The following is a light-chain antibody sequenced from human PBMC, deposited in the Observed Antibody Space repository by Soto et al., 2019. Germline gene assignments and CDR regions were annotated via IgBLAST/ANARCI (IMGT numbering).Light chain of an antibody. Sequence: EIIMTQSPATLSVSPGERATLSCRASQSVSVNLAWYQQKPGQAPRLLIYGASTRTTGIPARFSGSGSGTEFTLTISGLQSEDFAVYFCQQYYDWPPYTFGQGTKLEIK. CDR2: GAS. J-gene: IGKJ2*01. V-gene: IGKV3-15*01. CDR1: QSVSVN. CDR3: QQYYDWPPYT.